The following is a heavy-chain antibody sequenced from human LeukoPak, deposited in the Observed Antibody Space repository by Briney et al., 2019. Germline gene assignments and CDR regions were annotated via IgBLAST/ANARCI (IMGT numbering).Heavy chain of an antibody. J-gene: IGHJ6*03. CDR1: GGSISSSSYY. CDR3: ARVMSRSSWSRIYYYYYYMDV. CDR2: IYYSGST. V-gene: IGHV4-39*07. D-gene: IGHD6-13*01. Sequence: SETLSLTCTVSGGSISSSSYYWGWIRQPPGKGLEWIGSIYYSGSTYYNPSLKSRVTISVDTSKNQFSLKLSSVTAADTAVYYCARVMSRSSWSRIYYYYYYMDVWGKGTTVTVSS.